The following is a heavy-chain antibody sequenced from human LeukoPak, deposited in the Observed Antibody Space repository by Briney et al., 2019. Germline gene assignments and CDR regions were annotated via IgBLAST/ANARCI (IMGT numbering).Heavy chain of an antibody. Sequence: GGSLRLSCAASGFIFSDYYMSWVRQAPGKGLEWVGRIKSKTDGGTTDYAAPVKGRFTISRDDSKNTLYLQMNSLKTEDTAVYYCTTDSGFSDYWGQGTLVTVSS. J-gene: IGHJ4*02. CDR2: IKSKTDGGTT. D-gene: IGHD3-10*01. V-gene: IGHV3-15*01. CDR1: GFIFSDYY. CDR3: TTDSGFSDY.